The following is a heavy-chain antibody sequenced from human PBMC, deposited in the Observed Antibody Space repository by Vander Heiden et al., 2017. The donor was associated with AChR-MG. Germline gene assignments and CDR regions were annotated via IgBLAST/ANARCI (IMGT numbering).Heavy chain of an antibody. V-gene: IGHV3-74*01. Sequence: EVQLVESGGGLVQPGGSLRLSCAASGFTFSSYWMHWVRQAPGKGLVWVSRINSDGSSKSYADSVKGRFTISRDNAKNTLYLQMNSLRAEDTAVYYCARESLTSGYRDPRLDYWGQGTLVTVSS. CDR2: INSDGSSK. CDR3: ARESLTSGYRDPRLDY. J-gene: IGHJ4*02. CDR1: GFTFSSYW. D-gene: IGHD5-18*01.